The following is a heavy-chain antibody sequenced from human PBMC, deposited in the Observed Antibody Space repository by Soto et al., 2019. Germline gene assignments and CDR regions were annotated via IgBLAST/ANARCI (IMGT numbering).Heavy chain of an antibody. CDR2: SIPLTETP. CDR3: AIGTRNSWTCDF. J-gene: IGHJ4*02. CDR1: GGTFSNYA. D-gene: IGHD6-13*01. Sequence: QVQVVQSGSEVKKPGSSVKVSCKASGGTFSNYAISWVRQAPGHGLEWVGGSIPLTETPVYAQTVQGRLTITADEIASAAYIELSSLRSDDTAVYNCAIGTRNSWTCDFWGQGNVVSVSS. V-gene: IGHV1-69*01.